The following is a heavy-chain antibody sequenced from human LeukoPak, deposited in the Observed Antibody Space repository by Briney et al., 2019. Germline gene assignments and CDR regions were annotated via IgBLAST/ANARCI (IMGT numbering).Heavy chain of an antibody. J-gene: IGHJ6*03. V-gene: IGHV4-34*01. Sequence: SETLSLTCAVYGGSFSGYYWSWIRQPPGKGLEWIGEINHSGSTNYNPSLKSRVTISVDTSKNQFSLKLSSVTAADTAVYYCARRYDFWSGYYRVFYMDVWGKGTTVTVPS. CDR3: ARRYDFWSGYYRVFYMDV. CDR1: GGSFSGYY. CDR2: INHSGST. D-gene: IGHD3-3*01.